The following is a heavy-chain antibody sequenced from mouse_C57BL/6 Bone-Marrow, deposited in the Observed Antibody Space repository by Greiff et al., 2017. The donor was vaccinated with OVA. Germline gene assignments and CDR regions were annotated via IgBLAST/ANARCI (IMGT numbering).Heavy chain of an antibody. CDR1: GYAFSSSW. D-gene: IGHD1-1*01. Sequence: QVQLKQSGPELVKPGASVKISCKASGYAFSSSWMNWVKQRPGKGLEWIGRIYPGDGDTNYNGKFKGKATLTADKSASTAYMQLSSLTSEDSAVYFCARIAYYYGSSRYFDVWGTGTTVTVSS. CDR2: IYPGDGDT. V-gene: IGHV1-82*01. J-gene: IGHJ1*03. CDR3: ARIAYYYGSSRYFDV.